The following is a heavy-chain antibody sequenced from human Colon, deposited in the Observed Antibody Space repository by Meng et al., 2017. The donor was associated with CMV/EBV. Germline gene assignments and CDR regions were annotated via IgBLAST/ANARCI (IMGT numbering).Heavy chain of an antibody. V-gene: IGHV3-73*01. CDR1: GFAFSASG. CDR3: SRGSPRSAFVSYYYGMDV. J-gene: IGHJ6*02. D-gene: IGHD3-10*01. CDR2: IRTKGNNYAT. Sequence: GESLKISCAASGFAFSASGIHWVRQAAGKGLEWVGRIRTKGNNYATTYAASVKGRFTISRDDSKNTAYLQMEDLKTEDTATYYCSRGSPRSAFVSYYYGMDVWGQGTTVTVSS.